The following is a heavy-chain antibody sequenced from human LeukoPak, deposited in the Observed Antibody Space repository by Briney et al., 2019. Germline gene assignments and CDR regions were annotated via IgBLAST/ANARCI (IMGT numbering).Heavy chain of an antibody. D-gene: IGHD6-19*01. CDR1: GYTLTELS. CDR3: ATVAVAGNIGAFDI. Sequence: ASVKVSCKVSGYTLTELSMHWVRQAPGKGLEWMGGFDPEDGETIYAQKFQGRVTMIEDTSTDTAYMELSSLRSEDTAVYYCATVAVAGNIGAFDIWGQGTMVTVSS. CDR2: FDPEDGET. V-gene: IGHV1-24*01. J-gene: IGHJ3*02.